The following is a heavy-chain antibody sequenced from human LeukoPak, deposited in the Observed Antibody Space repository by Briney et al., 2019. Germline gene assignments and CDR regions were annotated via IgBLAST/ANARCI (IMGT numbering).Heavy chain of an antibody. CDR2: ISGTGATT. Sequence: GGSLRLSCAASGFTFSSYAMTWVRQAPGKGLDWVSAISGTGATTYYADSVKGRFTISRDNSKNTLYLQMNSLRAEDTAVYYCAKDLRYGGNPFDYWGQGTLVTVSS. J-gene: IGHJ4*02. D-gene: IGHD4-23*01. CDR3: AKDLRYGGNPFDY. V-gene: IGHV3-23*01. CDR1: GFTFSSYA.